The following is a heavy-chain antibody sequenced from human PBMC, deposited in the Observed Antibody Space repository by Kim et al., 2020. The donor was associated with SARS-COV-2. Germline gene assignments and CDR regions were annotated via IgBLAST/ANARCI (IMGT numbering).Heavy chain of an antibody. J-gene: IGHJ4*02. CDR3: TRDLSTGDPRGFDY. D-gene: IGHD7-27*01. V-gene: IGHV3-21*01. Sequence: YADSVKGRFTISRDNAQNSVCLQMNSLRAEDTAVYYCTRDLSTGDPRGFDYWGQGTLVTVSS.